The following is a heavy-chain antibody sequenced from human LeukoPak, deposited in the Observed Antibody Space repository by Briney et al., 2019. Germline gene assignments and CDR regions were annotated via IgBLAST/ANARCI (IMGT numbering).Heavy chain of an antibody. V-gene: IGHV5-51*01. Sequence: GGALQISFQGSGYGFTSYWIGWGRRMPGKGGEGRGMIYPGDADTRYSPSFQGQVTISADNSISTAYLQWSSLKASDTAMYYCARLGGSYFDAFDIWGQGTMVTVSS. CDR1: GYGFTSYW. CDR3: ARLGGSYFDAFDI. D-gene: IGHD1-26*01. J-gene: IGHJ3*02. CDR2: IYPGDADT.